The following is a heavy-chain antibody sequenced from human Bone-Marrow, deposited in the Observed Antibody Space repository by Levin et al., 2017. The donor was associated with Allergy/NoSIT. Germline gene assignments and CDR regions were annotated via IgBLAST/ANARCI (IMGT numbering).Heavy chain of an antibody. Sequence: GGSLRLSCAASGFSVGGNYMSWVRQAPGKGLEWVAVIYRDGDAYSYTTHYAGSVKGRFTISRDNSKNTLFLQMDSLRDEDTGVYYCARYCTTSSGYFDAFDIWGPGAMVTVSS. J-gene: IGHJ3*02. CDR1: GFSVGGNY. CDR2: IYRDGDAYSYTT. V-gene: IGHV3-53*01. D-gene: IGHD2-8*01. CDR3: ARYCTTSSGYFDAFDI.